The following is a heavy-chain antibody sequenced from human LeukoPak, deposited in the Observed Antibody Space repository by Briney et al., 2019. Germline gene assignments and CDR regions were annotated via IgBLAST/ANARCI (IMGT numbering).Heavy chain of an antibody. V-gene: IGHV1-18*01. CDR3: VRDLNSAARSFFDY. Sequence: ASVKVSCKAFGYTFISFGFSWVRQAPGQGLEWMGWISGYTGNTNYAQKFQGRVTMTTDTSTSTAYMELRTLRSDDTAVYYCVRDLNSAARSFFDYWGPGTLVTVS. D-gene: IGHD6-6*01. J-gene: IGHJ4*02. CDR2: ISGYTGNT. CDR1: GYTFISFG.